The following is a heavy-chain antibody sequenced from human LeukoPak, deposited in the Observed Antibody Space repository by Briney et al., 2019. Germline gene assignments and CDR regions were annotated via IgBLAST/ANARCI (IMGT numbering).Heavy chain of an antibody. CDR3: ARAYSSSWYCDY. CDR1: GFTFSSYA. V-gene: IGHV3-23*01. D-gene: IGHD6-13*01. CDR2: ISGSGGYI. Sequence: PGGSLRLSCTASGFTFSSYAMSWVRQAPGKGLEWVSAISGSGGYIYYADSVKGRFTISRDNSKNTLYLQMNSLRAEDTAVYYCARAYSSSWYCDYWGQGTLVTVSS. J-gene: IGHJ4*02.